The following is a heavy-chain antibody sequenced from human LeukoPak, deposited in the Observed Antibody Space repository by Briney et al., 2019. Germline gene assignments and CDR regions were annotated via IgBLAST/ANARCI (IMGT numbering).Heavy chain of an antibody. V-gene: IGHV4-39*07. Sequence: PSETLSLTCTVSGGSISSSSYYWGWIRQPPGKGLEWIGSIYYSGSTYYNPSLKSRVTISVDTSKNQFSLKLSSVTAADTAVYYCARVSGGLYYFDYWGQGTLVTVSS. CDR2: IYYSGST. CDR3: ARVSGGLYYFDY. D-gene: IGHD2-15*01. J-gene: IGHJ4*02. CDR1: GGSISSSSYY.